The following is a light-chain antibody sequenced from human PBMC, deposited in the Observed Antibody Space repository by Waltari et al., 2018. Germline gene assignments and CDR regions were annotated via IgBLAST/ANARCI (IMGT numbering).Light chain of an antibody. CDR3: QQRANWPPLT. V-gene: IGKV3-11*01. CDR1: QSVSNF. CDR2: HAS. J-gene: IGKJ4*01. Sequence: EIVLTQSPATLSLSPGERATLSCRASQSVSNFLAWYQQKPGQAPKLLIYHASNRATRIPGRFSCRGSGTDVTLTISSLEPGDSAIYYCQQRANWPPLTFGGGTRVEI.